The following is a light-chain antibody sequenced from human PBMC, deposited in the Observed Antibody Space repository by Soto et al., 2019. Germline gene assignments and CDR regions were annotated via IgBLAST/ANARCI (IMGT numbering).Light chain of an antibody. CDR2: GAS. J-gene: IGKJ4*01. V-gene: IGKV3-20*01. Sequence: EIVLTQPPGTLSLSPGERATLSCSASQSVSSSYLAWYQQKPGQAPRLLIYGASSRATGIPDRFSGSGSGTDFTLTISRLEPEDFAVYYCQQYGSSPLTCGGGTKVDIK. CDR1: QSVSSSY. CDR3: QQYGSSPLT.